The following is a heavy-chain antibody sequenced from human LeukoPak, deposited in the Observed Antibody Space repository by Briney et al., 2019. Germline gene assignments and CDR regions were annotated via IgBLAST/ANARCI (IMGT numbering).Heavy chain of an antibody. Sequence: GASVEVSCMASGYTFTSYDINWVRQATGQGLEWMGWMNPNSGNTGYAQKFQGRVTMTRNTSISTAYMELSSLRSEDTAVYYCARGHYCSSTSCRKYYYYYGMDVWGQGTTVTVSS. CDR1: GYTFTSYD. V-gene: IGHV1-8*01. CDR2: MNPNSGNT. J-gene: IGHJ6*02. CDR3: ARGHYCSSTSCRKYYYYYGMDV. D-gene: IGHD2-2*01.